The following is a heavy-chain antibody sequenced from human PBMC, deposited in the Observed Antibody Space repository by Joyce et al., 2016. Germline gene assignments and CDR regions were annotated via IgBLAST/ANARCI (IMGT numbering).Heavy chain of an antibody. CDR1: GVSVTRGNYYS. V-gene: IGHV4-30-2*01. D-gene: IGHD6-19*01. Sequence: QLQLQESGSGLVKPSQTLSLTCAVSGVSVTRGNYYSWSWIRQAPGKVLEWIGHVYHTGTTYYNPSLSSRVTISLDGSKNQFSLEVNSVTAADTAVYYCARGRPQVVGRYFDYWGQGALVTVSS. CDR3: ARGRPQVVGRYFDY. CDR2: VYHTGTT. J-gene: IGHJ4*02.